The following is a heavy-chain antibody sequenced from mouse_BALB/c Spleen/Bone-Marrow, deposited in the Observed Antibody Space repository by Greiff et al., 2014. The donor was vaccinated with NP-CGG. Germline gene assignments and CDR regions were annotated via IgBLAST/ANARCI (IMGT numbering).Heavy chain of an antibody. CDR1: DYTFTTYT. V-gene: IGHV1-4*01. J-gene: IGHJ4*01. D-gene: IGHD2-2*01. Sequence: ESGAELARPGASVKMSCKASDYTFTTYTMHWVKQRPGQGLEWIGYINPSSGYTNYNQKFKDKATLTADKSSSTAYMQLSSLTSEDSAVYFCAKRDIYYGYDGNAMDYWGQGTSVTVSS. CDR2: INPSSGYT. CDR3: AKRDIYYGYDGNAMDY.